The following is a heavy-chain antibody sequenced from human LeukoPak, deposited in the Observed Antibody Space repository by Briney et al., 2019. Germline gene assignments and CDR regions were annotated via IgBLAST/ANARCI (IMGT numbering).Heavy chain of an antibody. Sequence: SETLSLTCTVSGGSISSSSYYWGWIRQPPGKGPEWIGSIYYSGSTYYNPSLKSRVTISVDTSKNQFSLKLSSATAADTAVYYCARHERYYYDSSGYVDVWGKGTTVTVSS. CDR1: GGSISSSSYY. CDR2: IYYSGST. V-gene: IGHV4-39*01. CDR3: ARHERYYYDSSGYVDV. J-gene: IGHJ6*04. D-gene: IGHD3-22*01.